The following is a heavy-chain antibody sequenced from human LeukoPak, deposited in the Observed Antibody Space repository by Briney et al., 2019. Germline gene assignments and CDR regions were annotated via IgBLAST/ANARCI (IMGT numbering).Heavy chain of an antibody. CDR2: IYYSGST. CDR1: GGSISSYY. CDR3: ARHIVVVPAAHYYFDY. V-gene: IGHV4-59*08. Sequence: PSQTLSLTCTVSGGSISSYYWSWIRQPPGKGLEWIGYIYYSGSTNYNPSLKSRVTISVDTSKNQFSLKLSSVTAADTAVYYCARHIVVVPAAHYYFDYWGQGTLVTVSS. J-gene: IGHJ4*02. D-gene: IGHD2-2*01.